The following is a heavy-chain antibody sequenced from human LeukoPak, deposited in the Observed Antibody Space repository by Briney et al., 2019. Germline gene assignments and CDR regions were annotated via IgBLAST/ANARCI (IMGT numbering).Heavy chain of an antibody. CDR1: GLTVSRNY. CDR3: ARSRSGYYEDY. CDR2: IYSGGST. J-gene: IGHJ4*02. Sequence: PGGSLRLSCAASGLTVSRNYMSWVRQAPGKGLESVSVIYSGGSTYYADSVRGRFTISRDNAKDSLSLQVNSLRAEDTAVYYCARSRSGYYEDYWGQGTLVTVSS. D-gene: IGHD3-22*01. V-gene: IGHV3-53*01.